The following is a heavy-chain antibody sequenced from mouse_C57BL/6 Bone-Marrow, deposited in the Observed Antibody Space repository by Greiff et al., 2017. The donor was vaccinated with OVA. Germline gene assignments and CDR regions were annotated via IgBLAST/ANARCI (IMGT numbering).Heavy chain of an antibody. V-gene: IGHV1-69*01. Sequence: VQLQQSGAELVMPGASVKLSCKASGYTFTSYWMHWVKQRPGQGLEWIGEIDPSDSYTNYNQKFKGKSTLTVDKSSSTAYMQLSSLTSEDSAVYYCARVGSSYGYFDYWGQGTTLTVSS. CDR3: ARVGSSYGYFDY. CDR1: GYTFTSYW. J-gene: IGHJ2*01. CDR2: IDPSDSYT. D-gene: IGHD1-1*01.